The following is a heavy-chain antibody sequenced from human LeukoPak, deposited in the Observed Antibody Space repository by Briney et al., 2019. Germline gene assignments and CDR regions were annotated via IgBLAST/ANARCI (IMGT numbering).Heavy chain of an antibody. V-gene: IGHV3-23*01. D-gene: IGHD3-9*01. J-gene: IGHJ6*02. CDR2: LSESGTST. Sequence: PGGSLRLSCVASGFAFSTSAMTWVRQAPGKGLEWVSALSESGTSTYYAGSVKGRFTISRDTSKNTVYLQMNSLRAEDTAIYYCARGEYDLLTGVYDTYGIDVWGQGTTVTVSS. CDR1: GFAFSTSA. CDR3: ARGEYDLLTGVYDTYGIDV.